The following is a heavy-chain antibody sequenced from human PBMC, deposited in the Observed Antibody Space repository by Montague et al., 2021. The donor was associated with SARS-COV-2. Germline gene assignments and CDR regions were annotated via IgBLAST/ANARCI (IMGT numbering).Heavy chain of an antibody. D-gene: IGHD3-22*01. Sequence: SETLSLTCTVSAGAIRDTDYFWGWIRQPPGKGLEWIGSIYYGGTTYHNPSLKIRVTISVDTSKNQFSLKLSSVTAAATSVYFCARHRDNLWSLNWFAPWGQGTMVTVSS. J-gene: IGHJ5*02. V-gene: IGHV4-39*01. CDR2: IYYGGTT. CDR3: ARHRDNLWSLNWFAP. CDR1: AGAIRDTDYF.